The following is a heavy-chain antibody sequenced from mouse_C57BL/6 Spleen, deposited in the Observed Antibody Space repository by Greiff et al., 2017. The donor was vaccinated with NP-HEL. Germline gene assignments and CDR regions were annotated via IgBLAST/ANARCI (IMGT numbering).Heavy chain of an antibody. J-gene: IGHJ1*03. V-gene: IGHV5-9-1*02. CDR1: GFTFSSYA. Sequence: EVKLVESGEGLVKPGGSLKLSCAASGFTFSSYAMSWVRQTPEKRLEWVAYISSGGDYIYYADTVKGRFTISRDNARNTLYLQMSSLKSEDTAMYYCTRELTGTWYFDVWGTGTTVTVSS. CDR2: ISSGGDYI. CDR3: TRELTGTWYFDV. D-gene: IGHD4-1*01.